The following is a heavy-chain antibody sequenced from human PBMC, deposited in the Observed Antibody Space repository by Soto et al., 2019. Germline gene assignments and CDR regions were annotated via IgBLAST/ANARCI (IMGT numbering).Heavy chain of an antibody. D-gene: IGHD3-9*01. CDR2: ISSDGSNK. CDR1: GFTFSHYG. V-gene: IGHV3-30*03. CDR3: AGDFSAIYGSDY. J-gene: IGHJ4*02. Sequence: GGSLRLSCAASGFTFSHYGLHWVRQAPGKGLEWVALISSDGSNKYYADSVKGRFTISRDNSKNTLDLQMNSLRVDDTAVYYCAGDFSAIYGSDYWGQGTLVTVS.